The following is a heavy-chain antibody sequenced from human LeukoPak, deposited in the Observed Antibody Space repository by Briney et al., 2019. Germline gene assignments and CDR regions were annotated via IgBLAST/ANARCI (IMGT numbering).Heavy chain of an antibody. Sequence: SETLSLTCVVSGGSFSGYYWSWIRQSPGKGLEWIGEINHSGSTNYNPSLKSRVTISIDTSKNQFSLKLSSVTAADTVVYYCATSLTTVTHYYYYMDVWGKGTTVTISS. D-gene: IGHD4-11*01. CDR3: ATSLTTVTHYYYYMDV. CDR1: GGSFSGYY. V-gene: IGHV4-34*01. CDR2: INHSGST. J-gene: IGHJ6*03.